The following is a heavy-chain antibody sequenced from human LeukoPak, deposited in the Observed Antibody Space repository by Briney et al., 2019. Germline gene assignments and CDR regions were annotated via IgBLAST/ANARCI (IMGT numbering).Heavy chain of an antibody. CDR3: ATGSSGWYDTPPAFDY. Sequence: ASVKVSCKASGYTFTGYYMHWVRQAPGQGLEWMGWINPNSGGTNYAQKFQGRVTMTRDTSISTAYMELSRLRSDDTAVYYCATGSSGWYDTPPAFDYWGQGTLVTVSS. J-gene: IGHJ4*02. V-gene: IGHV1-2*02. CDR2: INPNSGGT. D-gene: IGHD6-19*01. CDR1: GYTFTGYY.